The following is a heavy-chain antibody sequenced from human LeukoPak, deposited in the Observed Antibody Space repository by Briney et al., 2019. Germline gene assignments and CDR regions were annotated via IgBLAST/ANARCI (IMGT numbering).Heavy chain of an antibody. CDR3: ARHEQGYCTSSSCRGSDY. CDR1: DYSISGGYY. V-gene: IGHV4-38-2*01. CDR2: IYHSGST. J-gene: IGHJ4*02. D-gene: IGHD2-2*01. Sequence: PSETLSLTCVVSDYSISGGYYWGWIRQPPGKGLEWIGSIYHSGSTCYNPSLKSRVTISIDTSKNQFSLKLSSVTAADTAVYYCARHEQGYCTSSSCRGSDYWGQGTLVTVSS.